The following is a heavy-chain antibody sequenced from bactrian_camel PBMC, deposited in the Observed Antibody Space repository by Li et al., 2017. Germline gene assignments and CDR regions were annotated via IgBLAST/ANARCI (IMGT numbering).Heavy chain of an antibody. CDR3: AATAGGMQGIRIRWSDFGY. CDR2: IDSNGRQT. CDR1: GFTISTYC. J-gene: IGHJ6*01. V-gene: IGHV3S6*01. D-gene: IGHD2*01. Sequence: HVQLVESGGGSVQAGGSLRLSCAASGFTISTYCMLWFRQVPGKEREGVALIDSNGRQTYRDSVKGRFTISRDNAKNTLYLQMNSLKPEDTAMYYCAATAGGMQGIRIRWSDFGYWGLGTQVTVS.